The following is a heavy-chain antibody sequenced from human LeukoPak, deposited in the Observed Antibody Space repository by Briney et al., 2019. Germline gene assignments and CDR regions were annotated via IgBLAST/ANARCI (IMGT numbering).Heavy chain of an antibody. V-gene: IGHV1-2*02. CDR3: AREGLYSSSSDFDY. D-gene: IGHD6-13*01. J-gene: IGHJ4*02. CDR1: GYTFTGYY. CDR2: FNPKTGDT. Sequence: GASVEVSCKASGYTFTGYYVQWVRQAPGQGLQWMGYFNPKTGDTKYAQKLQGRVTMTRDTSISTAYMELSGLRSDDTAVYYCAREGLYSSSSDFDYWGQGTLVTVSS.